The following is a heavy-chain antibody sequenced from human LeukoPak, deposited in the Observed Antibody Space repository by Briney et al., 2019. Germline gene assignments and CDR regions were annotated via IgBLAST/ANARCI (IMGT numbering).Heavy chain of an antibody. Sequence: GGSLRLSCAASGFTFSSYAMSWVRQAPGKGLEWVSAISGSGGSTYYADSVKGRFTISRDNSKNTLYLQMNSLRAEDTAVYYCAEDVDPSIAAAGPYDYWGQGTLVTVSS. V-gene: IGHV3-23*01. CDR1: GFTFSSYA. D-gene: IGHD6-13*01. CDR3: AEDVDPSIAAAGPYDY. J-gene: IGHJ4*02. CDR2: ISGSGGST.